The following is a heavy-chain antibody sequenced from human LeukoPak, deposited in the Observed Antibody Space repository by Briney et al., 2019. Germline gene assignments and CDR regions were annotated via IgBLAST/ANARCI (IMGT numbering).Heavy chain of an antibody. D-gene: IGHD6-19*01. V-gene: IGHV3-53*03. CDR3: AKDDIAVAGTLLNP. J-gene: IGHJ5*02. CDR1: GGSISSYH. Sequence: ETLSLTCTVFGGSISSYHWSWIRQPPGKGLEWVSVIYSGGSTYYADSVKGRFTISRDNSKNTLYLQMNSLRAEDTAVYYCAKDDIAVAGTLLNPWGQGTLVTVSS. CDR2: IYSGGST.